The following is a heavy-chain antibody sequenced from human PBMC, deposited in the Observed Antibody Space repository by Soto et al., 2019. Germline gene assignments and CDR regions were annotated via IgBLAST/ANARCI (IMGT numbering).Heavy chain of an antibody. Sequence: QVQLVQSGAEVKKPGASVKVSCKASGYTFTDYYLHWVRQAPGQGLEWMGWINPYTGGTKYAQKYQRRVTLTWDTSITTTFMEVRRLRSDDSAIYFCARDPPTDTRGYWGQGTQVTVSS. D-gene: IGHD4-17*01. V-gene: IGHV1-2*02. CDR3: ARDPPTDTRGY. CDR2: INPYTGGT. J-gene: IGHJ4*02. CDR1: GYTFTDYY.